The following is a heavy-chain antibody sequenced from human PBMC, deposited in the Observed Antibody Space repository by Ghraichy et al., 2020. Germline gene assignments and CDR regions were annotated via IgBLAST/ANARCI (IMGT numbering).Heavy chain of an antibody. CDR3: ARGNGGIAVANDAFDI. Sequence: ASVKVSCKASGYTFTGYYMHWVRQAPGQGLEWMGWINPNSGGTNYAQKFQGWVTMTRDTSISTAYMELSRLRSDDTAVYYCARGNGGIAVANDAFDIWGQGTMVTVSS. J-gene: IGHJ3*02. CDR2: INPNSGGT. CDR1: GYTFTGYY. V-gene: IGHV1-2*04. D-gene: IGHD6-19*01.